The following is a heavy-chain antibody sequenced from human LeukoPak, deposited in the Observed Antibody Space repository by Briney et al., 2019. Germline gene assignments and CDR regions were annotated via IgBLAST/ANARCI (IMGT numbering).Heavy chain of an antibody. V-gene: IGHV4-38-2*02. J-gene: IGHJ4*02. CDR3: ARDSAGNDY. Sequence: SETLSLTCTVSGYSISSGYYWGLIRQPPGKGLEWIGEINHSGSTNYNPSLKSRVTISVDTSKNQFSLKLSSVTAADTAMYYCARDSAGNDYWGQGTLVTVSS. D-gene: IGHD6-13*01. CDR2: INHSGST. CDR1: GYSISSGYY.